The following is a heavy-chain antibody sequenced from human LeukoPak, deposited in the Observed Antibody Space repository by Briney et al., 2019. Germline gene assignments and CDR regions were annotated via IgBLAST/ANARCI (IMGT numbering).Heavy chain of an antibody. CDR1: GFTFSSYA. V-gene: IGHV3-21*01. CDR3: ARVGAAHDAFDI. D-gene: IGHD1-26*01. J-gene: IGHJ3*02. CDR2: ISSSSSYI. Sequence: GGSLRLSCAASGFTFSSYAMSWVRQAPGKGLEWVSSISSSSSYIYYADSVKGRFTISRDNAKNSLYLQMNSLRAEDTAVYYCARVGAAHDAFDIWGQGTMVTVSS.